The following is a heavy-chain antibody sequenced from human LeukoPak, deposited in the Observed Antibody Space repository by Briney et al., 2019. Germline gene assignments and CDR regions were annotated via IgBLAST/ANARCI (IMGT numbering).Heavy chain of an antibody. CDR2: ISSSSSYI. CDR1: GFTFSSYS. Sequence: GGSLRLSCAASGFTFSSYSMNWVRQAPGKGLEWVSSISSSSSYIYYADSVKGRFTISRDNAKSSLYLQMNSLRAEDTAVYYCARVTPSAAAGTDYWGQGTMVTVSS. J-gene: IGHJ4*02. CDR3: ARVTPSAAAGTDY. V-gene: IGHV3-21*01. D-gene: IGHD6-13*01.